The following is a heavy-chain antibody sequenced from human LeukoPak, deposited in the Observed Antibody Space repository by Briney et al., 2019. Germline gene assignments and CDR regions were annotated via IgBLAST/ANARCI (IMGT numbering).Heavy chain of an antibody. Sequence: ASVKVSCKASGYTFTSYYMHWVRQAPGQGLEWMGIINPSGGSTSYAQKFQGRVTMTRGTSTSTVYMELSSLRSEGTAVYYCARDIARDGYNYAYFDYWGQGTLVTVSS. D-gene: IGHD5-24*01. CDR3: ARDIARDGYNYAYFDY. CDR1: GYTFTSYY. J-gene: IGHJ4*02. V-gene: IGHV1-46*01. CDR2: INPSGGST.